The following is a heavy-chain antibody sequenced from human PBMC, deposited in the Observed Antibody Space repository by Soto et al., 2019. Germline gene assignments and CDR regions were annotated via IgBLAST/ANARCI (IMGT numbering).Heavy chain of an antibody. Sequence: PSETLYLTCTVSDVSVISCRYYWNWSRQPPGKGLEWIGFIYYSGSTHYNPSLQSRVTISVDTSRNQFSLRLSSVTAADTAVYYCARELWFGDGYYYGMDVWGQGTTVT. D-gene: IGHD3-10*01. J-gene: IGHJ6*02. CDR3: ARELWFGDGYYYGMDV. CDR2: IYYSGST. V-gene: IGHV4-61*01. CDR1: DVSVISCRYY.